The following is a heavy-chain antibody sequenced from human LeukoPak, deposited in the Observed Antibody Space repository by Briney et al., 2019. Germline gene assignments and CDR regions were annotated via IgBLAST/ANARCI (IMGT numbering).Heavy chain of an antibody. J-gene: IGHJ4*02. CDR1: GGSISSYY. CDR2: IYTSGST. CDR3: ARESGSGWEYMFDY. V-gene: IGHV4-4*07. D-gene: IGHD6-19*01. Sequence: SETLSLTCTVSGGSISSYYWSWIRQPAGKGLEWIGRIYTSGSTNYNPSLKSRVTMSVDTSKNQFSLKLSSVTAADTAVYYCARESGSGWEYMFDYWAREPWSPSPQ.